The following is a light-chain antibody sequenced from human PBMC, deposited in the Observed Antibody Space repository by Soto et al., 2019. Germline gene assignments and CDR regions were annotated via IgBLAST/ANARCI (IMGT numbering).Light chain of an antibody. CDR3: QQSYRTPIT. V-gene: IGKV1-39*01. CDR2: DAS. Sequence: DNQMTQYPSSLSASVGDRVTITCRASQSINTYLNWYQQKAGKAPKVLIFDASNLQSGVPSRFSGSGSGTDFTLTISSLQPEDFATYYCQQSYRTPITFGQGTRLEIK. J-gene: IGKJ5*01. CDR1: QSINTY.